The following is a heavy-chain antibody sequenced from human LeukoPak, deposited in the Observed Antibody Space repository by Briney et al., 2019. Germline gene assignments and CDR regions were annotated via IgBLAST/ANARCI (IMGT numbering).Heavy chain of an antibody. V-gene: IGHV4-59*01. CDR1: GGSISSYY. CDR3: ARDGDPYYDFWSGYSQLGFDP. J-gene: IGHJ5*02. CDR2: IYYSGST. Sequence: SETLSLTCTVSGGSISSYYWSWIRQPPGKGPEWIGYIYYSGSTNYNPSLKSRVTISVDTSKNQFSLKLSSVTAADTAVYYCARDGDPYYDFWSGYSQLGFDPWGQGTLVTVSS. D-gene: IGHD3-3*01.